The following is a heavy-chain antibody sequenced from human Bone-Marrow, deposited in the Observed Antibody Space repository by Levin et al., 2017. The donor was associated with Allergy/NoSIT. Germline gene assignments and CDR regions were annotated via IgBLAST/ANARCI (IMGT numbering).Heavy chain of an antibody. V-gene: IGHV4-4*02. CDR2: VFHSGIT. J-gene: IGHJ5*02. CDR1: GDSISSTNW. D-gene: IGHD3-9*01. CDR3: ATQILTGYYSAGVS. Sequence: PSETLSLTCVVSGDSISSTNWWTWVRQPPGKGLEWIGEVFHSGITNYKPSLKSRVTISVDNSKKSFSLTMSSVTAADTAVYYCATQILTGYYSAGVSWGQGILVTVSS.